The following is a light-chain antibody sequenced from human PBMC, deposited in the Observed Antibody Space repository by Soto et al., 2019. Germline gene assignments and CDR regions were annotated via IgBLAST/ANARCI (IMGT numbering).Light chain of an antibody. V-gene: IGKV1-5*01. Sequence: DIQMTQSPSTPSASVGDRVTITCRASQSISSWLAWYQQKPGKAHKLLIYDASSLESGVPSRFSGSGSGTEFTLTISSLQPDDFATYYCQQYNSYPWTFGQGTKVDIK. CDR1: QSISSW. CDR2: DAS. J-gene: IGKJ1*01. CDR3: QQYNSYPWT.